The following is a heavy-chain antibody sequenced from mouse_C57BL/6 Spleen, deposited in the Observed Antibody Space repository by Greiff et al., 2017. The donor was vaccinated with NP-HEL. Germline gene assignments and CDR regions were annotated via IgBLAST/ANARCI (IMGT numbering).Heavy chain of an antibody. CDR1: GYTFTSYW. CDR3: AREGYDGKAWFAY. D-gene: IGHD2-2*01. J-gene: IGHJ3*01. V-gene: IGHV1-64*01. Sequence: QVQLQQPGAELVKPGASVKLSCKASGYTFTSYWMHWVKQRPGQGLEWIGMIHPNSGSTNYNEKFKSKATLTVDKSSSTAYMQLSSLTSEDSAVYYCAREGYDGKAWFAYWGQGTLVTVSA. CDR2: IHPNSGST.